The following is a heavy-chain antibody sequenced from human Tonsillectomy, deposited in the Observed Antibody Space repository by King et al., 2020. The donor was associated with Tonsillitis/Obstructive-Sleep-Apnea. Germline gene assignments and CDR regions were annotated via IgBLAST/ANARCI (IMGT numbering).Heavy chain of an antibody. D-gene: IGHD4-17*01. J-gene: IGHJ4*02. Sequence: VQLQQWGAGLLKPSETLSLTCAVYGGSFSGYYWSWIRQPPGKGLEWIGEINHSGSTNYNPSLKSRVTISVDTSKNQLSLKLSSVTAADTAVYYCARGSFTYGDQYPTYFDYWGQGTLVTVSS. CDR2: INHSGST. CDR1: GGSFSGYY. V-gene: IGHV4-34*01. CDR3: ARGSFTYGDQYPTYFDY.